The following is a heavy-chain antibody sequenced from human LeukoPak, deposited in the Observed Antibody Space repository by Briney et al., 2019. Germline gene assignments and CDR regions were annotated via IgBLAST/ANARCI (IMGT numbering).Heavy chain of an antibody. CDR1: GGSISSYY. D-gene: IGHD3-3*01. Sequence: SETLSLTCTVSGGSISSYYWSWIRQPPGKGLEWIGRIYTSGSTNYNPSLKSRVTMSVDTSKNQFSLKLSSVTAADTAVYYCARDRNYDFWSGYFYWFDPWGQGTLVTVSS. CDR2: IYTSGST. CDR3: ARDRNYDFWSGYFYWFDP. V-gene: IGHV4-4*07. J-gene: IGHJ5*02.